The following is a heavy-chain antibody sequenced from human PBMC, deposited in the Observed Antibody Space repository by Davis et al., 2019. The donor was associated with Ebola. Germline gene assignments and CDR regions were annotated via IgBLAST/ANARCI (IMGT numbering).Heavy chain of an antibody. V-gene: IGHV3-33*01. CDR2: LWSNGFTT. J-gene: IGHJ4*02. CDR1: GFSFSDYG. CDR3: ARSYYGGDYLDY. D-gene: IGHD3-10*01. Sequence: GGSLRLSCEVSGFSFSDYGMHWIRQAPGKGLGWVAALWSNGFTTFYTDSVRGRFTISRDNSKNTLFLQINNLRVEDTAVYYCARSYYGGDYLDYWGQGTLVTVSS.